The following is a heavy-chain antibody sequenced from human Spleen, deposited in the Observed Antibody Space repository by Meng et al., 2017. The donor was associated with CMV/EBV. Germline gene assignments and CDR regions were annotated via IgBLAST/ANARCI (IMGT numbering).Heavy chain of an antibody. Sequence: GESLKISCAASGFTFSSYAMSWVRQAPGKGLEWVSSINANDDSTYYADSVKGRFTISRDISKNTLYMEMKSLRGEDTALYYCAKGNSYTSSGYDDYWGQGTLVTVSS. V-gene: IGHV3-23*01. J-gene: IGHJ4*02. CDR3: AKGNSYTSSGYDDY. D-gene: IGHD5-12*01. CDR1: GFTFSSYA. CDR2: INANDDST.